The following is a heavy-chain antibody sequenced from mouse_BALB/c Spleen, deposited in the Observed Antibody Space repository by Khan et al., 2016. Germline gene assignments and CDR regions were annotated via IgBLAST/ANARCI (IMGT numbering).Heavy chain of an antibody. D-gene: IGHD2-3*01. Sequence: QVQLKQSGAELVRPGTSVKVSCKASGCAFTNYLIEWVKQRPGQGLEWIGVINPGSGGTNYNEKFKGKATLTADKSSSTAYMQLSSLTSDDSAVYFCARYDGNYYAMDYWGQGTSVTVSS. CDR3: ARYDGNYYAMDY. J-gene: IGHJ4*01. CDR1: GCAFTNYL. CDR2: INPGSGGT. V-gene: IGHV1-54*01.